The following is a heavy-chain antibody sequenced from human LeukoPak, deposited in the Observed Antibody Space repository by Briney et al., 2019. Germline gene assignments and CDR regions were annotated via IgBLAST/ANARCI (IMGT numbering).Heavy chain of an antibody. V-gene: IGHV4-38-2*02. Sequence: PSETLSLTCTVSGYSISSGYYWGWIRQPPGKGLEWIGSIYHSGSTYYNPSLKSRVTISVDTSKNQFSLKLSSVTAADTAVYYCAREDYYYDSSGYYPYYFDCWGQGTLVTVSS. CDR2: IYHSGST. J-gene: IGHJ4*02. CDR1: GYSISSGYY. CDR3: AREDYYYDSSGYYPYYFDC. D-gene: IGHD3-22*01.